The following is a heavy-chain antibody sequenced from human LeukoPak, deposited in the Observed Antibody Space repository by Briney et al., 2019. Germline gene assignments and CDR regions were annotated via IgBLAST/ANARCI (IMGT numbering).Heavy chain of an antibody. Sequence: SGGSLRLSCAASGISFSTSGMHWVRQSPGKGLEWVTFIRSDGSNKYYAESVKGRSTISRDNSKNMVYLQMDSLRGEDTAVYYCARDKGNTCIDNWGQGTLITVSS. CDR1: GISFSTSG. CDR3: ARDKGNTCIDN. CDR2: IRSDGSNK. J-gene: IGHJ4*02. V-gene: IGHV3-30*02.